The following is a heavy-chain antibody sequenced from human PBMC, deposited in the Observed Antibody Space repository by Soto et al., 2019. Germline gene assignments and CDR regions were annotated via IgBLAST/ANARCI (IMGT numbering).Heavy chain of an antibody. D-gene: IGHD6-6*01. CDR2: INPNDGST. Sequence: ASVQVACKASGYTLTNNHMQWVRQPPGQGLAWMGIINPNDGSTICLGKWQGRVSMTSETSTSRRYMELGSLRSGDTAFYFCARGKQIGRNYFGSYGKRPLCTV. CDR3: ARGKQIGRNYFGS. CDR1: GYTLTNNH. V-gene: IGHV1-46*04. J-gene: IGHJ4*01.